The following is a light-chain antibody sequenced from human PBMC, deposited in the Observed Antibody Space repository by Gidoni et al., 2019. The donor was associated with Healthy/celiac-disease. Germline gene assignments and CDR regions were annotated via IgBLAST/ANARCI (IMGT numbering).Light chain of an antibody. CDR1: QSLLHSNGYNY. J-gene: IGKJ1*01. V-gene: IGKV2-28*01. Sequence: DIVMTQSPPSLHVTPGEPASISCRSSQSLLHSNGYNYLDWYLQKPVQSPQLLIYLGSNRASGVPDRFSGSGSGTDFTLKISRVEAEDVGVYYCMQALQTPRTFGQGTKVEIK. CDR2: LGS. CDR3: MQALQTPRT.